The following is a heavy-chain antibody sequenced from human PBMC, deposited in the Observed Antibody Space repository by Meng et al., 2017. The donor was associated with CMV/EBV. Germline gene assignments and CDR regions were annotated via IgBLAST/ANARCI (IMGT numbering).Heavy chain of an antibody. CDR1: GFIFSSYA. J-gene: IGHJ6*02. CDR3: ARIGGYCSSTSCVGMDV. Sequence: GGSLRLSCAASGFIFSSYAMHWVRQAPGKGLEWVAVISYDGSNKYYADSVKGRFTISRDNSKNTLYLQMNSLRAEDTAVYYCARIGGYCSSTSCVGMDVWGQGTTVTVSS. D-gene: IGHD2-2*01. CDR2: ISYDGSNK. V-gene: IGHV3-30-3*01.